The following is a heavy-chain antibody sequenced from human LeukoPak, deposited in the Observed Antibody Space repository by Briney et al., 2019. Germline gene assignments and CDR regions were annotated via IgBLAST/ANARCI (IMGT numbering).Heavy chain of an antibody. J-gene: IGHJ4*02. V-gene: IGHV5-51*01. D-gene: IGHD1-20*01. CDR2: MYPGDSDT. CDR3: ARAITGTDRLVDY. CDR1: GYSFTTYW. Sequence: GESLKISCKGSGYSFTTYWIGWVRQMPGKGLEWMGIMYPGDSDTRYSPSFQGQVTISADKSISTAYLQWSSLKASDTAMYYCARAITGTDRLVDYWGQGTLVTVSS.